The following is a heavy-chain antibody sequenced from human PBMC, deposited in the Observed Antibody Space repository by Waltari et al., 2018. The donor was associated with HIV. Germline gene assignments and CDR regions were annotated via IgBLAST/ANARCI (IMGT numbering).Heavy chain of an antibody. D-gene: IGHD2-2*01. CDR2: IYYSGST. CDR3: ASTHCSSTSCYADWYFDL. J-gene: IGHJ2*01. Sequence: QLLLRVSGLGLVLAPQTLHLIRTFPAGSINSGGYSCSWIRQHPGKGLEWIGYIYYSGSTYYNPSLKSRVTISVDTAKNQFSLKLSSVPAADTAVYYCASTHCSSTSCYADWYFDLWGRGTLVTVSS. CDR1: AGSINSGGYS. V-gene: IGHV4-31*03.